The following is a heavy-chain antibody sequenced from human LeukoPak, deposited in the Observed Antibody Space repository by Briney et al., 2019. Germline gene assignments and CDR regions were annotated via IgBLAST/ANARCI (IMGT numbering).Heavy chain of an antibody. J-gene: IGHJ4*02. CDR2: IYHSGST. Sequence: SETLSLTCAVSGGSISSGGYSWSWIRQPPGKGLEWIGYIYHSGSTYYNPSLKSRVTISVDRSKNQFSLKLSSVTAADTAVYYCARVKWRCSSTSCPTFDYWGRGTLVTVSS. CDR1: GGSISSGGYS. CDR3: ARVKWRCSSTSCPTFDY. V-gene: IGHV4-30-2*01. D-gene: IGHD2-2*01.